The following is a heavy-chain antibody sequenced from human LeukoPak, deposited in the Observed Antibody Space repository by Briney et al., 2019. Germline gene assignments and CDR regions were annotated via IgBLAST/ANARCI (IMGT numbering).Heavy chain of an antibody. CDR3: ARSEKVDCSSTSCFTDYYYGMDV. Sequence: GASVKVSCKASGYTFTSYAMHWVRQAPGQRLEWMGWINAGNGNTKYSQKFQGRVTITRGTSASTAYMELGSLRSEDTAVYYCARSEKVDCSSTSCFTDYYYGMDVWGQGTTVTVSS. J-gene: IGHJ6*02. D-gene: IGHD2-2*01. V-gene: IGHV1-3*01. CDR1: GYTFTSYA. CDR2: INAGNGNT.